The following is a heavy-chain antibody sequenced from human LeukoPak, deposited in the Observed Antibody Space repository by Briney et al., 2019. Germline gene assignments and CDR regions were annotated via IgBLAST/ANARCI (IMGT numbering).Heavy chain of an antibody. Sequence: PGGSLRLSCAASGFTFSSYSMNWVRQAPGKGLEWVSSISSSGTYIYYADSVKGRFTISRDNAKNSLYLQMNSLRAEDTAVYYCARALGYCTSTNCRGSPYMDVWGKGTTVTVSS. CDR1: GFTFSSYS. CDR2: ISSSGTYI. D-gene: IGHD2-2*01. J-gene: IGHJ6*03. V-gene: IGHV3-21*01. CDR3: ARALGYCTSTNCRGSPYMDV.